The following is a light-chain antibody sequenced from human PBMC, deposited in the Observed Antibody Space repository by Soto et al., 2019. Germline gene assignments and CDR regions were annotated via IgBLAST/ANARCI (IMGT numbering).Light chain of an antibody. CDR2: EVS. V-gene: IGLV2-14*01. CDR3: SSSTITSEV. Sequence: QSALTQPASVSGSPGQSITISCTGTSSDVDFYNFVSWYQQHPGKAPKLMIYEVSNRSSGVSSRLSGSKSGNTASLTISGLRAEDEADYYCSSSTITSEVFGTGTKVTVL. CDR1: SSDVDFYNF. J-gene: IGLJ1*01.